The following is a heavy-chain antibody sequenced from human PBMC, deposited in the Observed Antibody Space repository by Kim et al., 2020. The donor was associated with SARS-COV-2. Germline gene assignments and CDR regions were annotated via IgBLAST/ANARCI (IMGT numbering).Heavy chain of an antibody. CDR1: GFTFSTYA. CDR3: AKGWRVGATYFDS. V-gene: IGHV3-23*01. CDR2: ISNGGDIT. Sequence: GGSLRLSCAASGFTFSTYAMNWVRQAPMKGLEWVSDISNGGDITHYADSVKGRFTISRDNSKNTLYLQMNSLTAEDTAVYYCAKGWRVGATYFDSWCQGT. D-gene: IGHD1-26*01. J-gene: IGHJ4*02.